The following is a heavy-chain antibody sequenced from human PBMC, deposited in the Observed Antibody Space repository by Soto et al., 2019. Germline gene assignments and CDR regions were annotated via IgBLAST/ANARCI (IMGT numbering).Heavy chain of an antibody. D-gene: IGHD4-17*01. V-gene: IGHV3-74*01. J-gene: IGHJ4*02. CDR1: GFTFSSYW. CDR2: IRGDGGYT. Sequence: GGSLRLSCAASGFTFSSYWMHWVRQAPGKGLVHVSRIRGDGGYTDHAESVKGRFTISRDNAKNTLYLQMNSLRVEDTAVYYCGRDHYGFNSIDYWGQGTLGTVS. CDR3: GRDHYGFNSIDY.